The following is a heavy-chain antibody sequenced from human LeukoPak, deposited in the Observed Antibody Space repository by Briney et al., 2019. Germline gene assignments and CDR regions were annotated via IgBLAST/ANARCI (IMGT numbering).Heavy chain of an antibody. D-gene: IGHD3-10*01. V-gene: IGHV3-30*02. Sequence: GGSLRLSCAASGFTFSSYDMHWVRQAPGKGLEWVAFIRYDGSNKYYAHSVKGRFTISRDNSKNMLYLQMNSLRAEDTAVYYCSRVYYYGSGSQGNDYWGQGTLVTVSS. J-gene: IGHJ4*02. CDR2: IRYDGSNK. CDR3: SRVYYYGSGSQGNDY. CDR1: GFTFSSYD.